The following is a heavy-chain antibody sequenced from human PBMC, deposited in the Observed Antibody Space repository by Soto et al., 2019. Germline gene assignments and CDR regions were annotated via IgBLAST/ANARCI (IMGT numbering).Heavy chain of an antibody. D-gene: IGHD3-10*01. CDR3: ARYYGSGNHYYYGMDV. V-gene: IGHV4-34*01. J-gene: IGHJ6*02. CDR1: GGSFSGYY. CDR2: INHSGST. Sequence: SETLSLTCAVYGGSFSGYYWSWIRQPPGKGLEWIGEINHSGSTNYNPSLKSRVTISVDTSKNQFSLKLSSVTAADTAVYYCARYYGSGNHYYYGMDVWGQGTTVTVSS.